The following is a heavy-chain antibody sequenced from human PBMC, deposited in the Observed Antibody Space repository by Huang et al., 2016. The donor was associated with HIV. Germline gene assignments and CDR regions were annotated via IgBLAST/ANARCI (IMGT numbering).Heavy chain of an antibody. Sequence: VQLVESGAAVKKPGSSVKVSCKASEGTFSTYGIIWVRQAPGHGLGWMGQIFPMYGTKRYGQKFQGRVTMTAEQSTTTAYMQLNSLRSDDTAFYYCAGGRYVYMYFTSFIDSWGQGTLLTVSS. J-gene: IGHJ4*02. CDR3: AGGRYVYMYFTSFIDS. CDR2: IFPMYGTK. D-gene: IGHD2-2*01. V-gene: IGHV1-69*01. CDR1: EGTFSTYG.